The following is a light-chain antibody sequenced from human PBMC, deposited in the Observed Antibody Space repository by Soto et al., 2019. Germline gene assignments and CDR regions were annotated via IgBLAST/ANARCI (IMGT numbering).Light chain of an antibody. CDR2: KVS. CDR3: MQATQYRPYT. Sequence: DLVLTQTPLSSPVTLGQPASISCRSSQSLVHSDGNTYLSWFHQRPGQPPRLLIDKVSNRFSGVPDRFRGSGEGTDFTLKISRVEAEDVGIYFCMQATQYRPYTFGQGTKLEIK. CDR1: QSLVHSDGNTY. J-gene: IGKJ2*01. V-gene: IGKV2-24*01.